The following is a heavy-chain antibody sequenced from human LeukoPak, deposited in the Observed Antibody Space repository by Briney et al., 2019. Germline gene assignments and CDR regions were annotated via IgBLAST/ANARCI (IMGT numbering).Heavy chain of an antibody. V-gene: IGHV1-46*01. CDR3: AREIYCSGGSCPFVYYYYGMDV. CDR2: INPSGGST. Sequence: ASVKVSCKASGYTFTSYYMHWVRQAPGQGLEWTGIINPSGGSTSYAQKFQGRVTMTRDTSTSTVYMELSSLRSEDTAVYYCAREIYCSGGSCPFVYYYYGMDVWGQGTTVTVSS. CDR1: GYTFTSYY. D-gene: IGHD2-15*01. J-gene: IGHJ6*02.